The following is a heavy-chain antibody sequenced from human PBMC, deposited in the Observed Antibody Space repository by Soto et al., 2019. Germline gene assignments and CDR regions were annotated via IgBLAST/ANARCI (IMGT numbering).Heavy chain of an antibody. V-gene: IGHV3-33*01. D-gene: IGHD5-12*01. CDR2: IWYDGSNT. CDR3: ARGGDGYNYFDY. J-gene: IGHJ4*02. Sequence: GGSLRLSCAASGFIFSSYGMHWVRQAPGKGLEWVAGIWYDGSNTFYSDAVKGRFSISRDNSKNTVDLQMNSLRAEDTAVYYCARGGDGYNYFDYWGQGTLVTVSS. CDR1: GFIFSSYG.